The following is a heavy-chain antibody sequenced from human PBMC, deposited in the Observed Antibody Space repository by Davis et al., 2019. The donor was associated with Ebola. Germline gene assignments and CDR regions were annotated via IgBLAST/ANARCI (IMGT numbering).Heavy chain of an antibody. D-gene: IGHD6-13*01. CDR2: INAGNGNT. CDR3: ARDLHGYNWFDP. CDR1: GYTFTSYA. V-gene: IGHV1-3*01. J-gene: IGHJ5*02. Sequence: AASVKVSCKASGYTFTSYAMHWVRQAPGQRLEWMGWINAGNGNTKYSQKFQGRVTITRDTSASTAYMGLSSLRSEDTAVYYCARDLHGYNWFDPWGQGTLVTVSS.